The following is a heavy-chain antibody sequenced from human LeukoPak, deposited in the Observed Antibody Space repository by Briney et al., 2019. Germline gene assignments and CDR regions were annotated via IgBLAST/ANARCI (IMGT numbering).Heavy chain of an antibody. V-gene: IGHV3-30*02. CDR1: GFTISGYG. J-gene: IGHJ4*02. D-gene: IGHD6-13*01. Sequence: GGSLSLSCAASGFTISGYGMHWVRQAPGKGLEWVAYIRYDGGQKYYVDSVKGRFTISRDNSKNTMSLQMNSLTDEDTAVYYCAARAVAGPYWGQGTLVTVSS. CDR3: AARAVAGPY. CDR2: IRYDGGQK.